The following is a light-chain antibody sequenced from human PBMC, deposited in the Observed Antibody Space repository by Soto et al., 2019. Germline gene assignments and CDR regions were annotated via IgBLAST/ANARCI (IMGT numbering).Light chain of an antibody. CDR1: QSISSY. J-gene: IGKJ1*01. Sequence: DIQMTQSPSSLSASVGDRVTITCRASQSISSYLNWYQQKPGKAPKLLIYAASNLQSGVPSRFSGSGSGTDFTLTISSLQPEYFATYYCQPTCSVRTFGQGTKVDIK. CDR2: AAS. CDR3: QPTCSVRT. V-gene: IGKV1-39*01.